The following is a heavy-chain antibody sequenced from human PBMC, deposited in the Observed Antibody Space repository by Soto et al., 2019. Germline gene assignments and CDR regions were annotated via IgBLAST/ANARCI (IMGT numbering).Heavy chain of an antibody. CDR3: ARHPGSDIVVVPAAKWYFDL. CDR1: GGSISSGGYY. CDR2: IYYSGST. Sequence: QVQLQESGPGLVKPSQTLSLTCTVSGGSISSGGYYWSWIRQHPGKGLEWIGYIYYSGSTYYNPSLKSRVTISVDTSKNQFSLKLSSVTAADTAVYYCARHPGSDIVVVPAAKWYFDLWGRGTLVTVSS. D-gene: IGHD2-2*01. V-gene: IGHV4-31*03. J-gene: IGHJ2*01.